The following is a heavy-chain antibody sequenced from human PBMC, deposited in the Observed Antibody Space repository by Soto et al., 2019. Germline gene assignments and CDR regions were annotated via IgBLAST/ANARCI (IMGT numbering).Heavy chain of an antibody. Sequence: PGGSLRLSCAASGFTFSNYAMHWVRQAPGKGLEWVAIISCDGNDKSYADSVKDRFTISRDNSKNTVYLQLNSLRPEDTAVYYCARARGENDCFDLVIHYWGQGALVTVSS. V-gene: IGHV3-30*04. J-gene: IGHJ4*02. D-gene: IGHD2-21*01. CDR3: ARARGENDCFDLVIHY. CDR2: ISCDGNDK. CDR1: GFTFSNYA.